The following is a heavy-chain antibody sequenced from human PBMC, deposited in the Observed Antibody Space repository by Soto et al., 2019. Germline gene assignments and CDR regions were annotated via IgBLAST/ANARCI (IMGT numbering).Heavy chain of an antibody. Sequence: EVQLVESGGGLVQSGGSLRLSCAASGFTFSSYWMHWVRQAPGKGLLWVSRIESDGSSTSYEDSVKGRFTISRDNAKNTPYLQMNSLRAEDTALYYCARDLSSSWYSAFDIWGQGTMVTVSS. CDR1: GFTFSSYW. J-gene: IGHJ3*02. CDR3: ARDLSSSWYSAFDI. D-gene: IGHD6-13*01. V-gene: IGHV3-74*01. CDR2: IESDGSST.